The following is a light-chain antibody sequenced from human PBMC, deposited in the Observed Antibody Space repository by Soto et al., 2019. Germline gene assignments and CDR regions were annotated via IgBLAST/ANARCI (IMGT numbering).Light chain of an antibody. Sequence: DIAMTQSPDSLAVSLGERATINCKSSQTVLYSSNNKYYLTWYQQKPGQPPKLLIYWASTRESGVPDRFSGSGSGTDFTLTISSLQAEDVAVYYCQQYYSIPYTFGQGTKLEIK. V-gene: IGKV4-1*01. CDR3: QQYYSIPYT. CDR1: QTVLYSSNNKYY. CDR2: WAS. J-gene: IGKJ2*01.